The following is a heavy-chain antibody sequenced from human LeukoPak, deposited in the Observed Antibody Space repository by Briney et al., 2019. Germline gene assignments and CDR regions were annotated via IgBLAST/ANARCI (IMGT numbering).Heavy chain of an antibody. CDR3: ARDRGTTVTPLGFYYYYMDV. CDR1: GYTFTSYG. CDR2: IKPNSGGT. Sequence: ASVKVSCKASGYTFTSYGISWVRQAPGQGLEWMGRIKPNSGGTNYAQKFQGRVTMTRDTSISTAYMELSRLRSDDTAVYYCARDRGTTVTPLGFYYYYMDVWGKGTAVTVSS. V-gene: IGHV1-2*06. D-gene: IGHD4-11*01. J-gene: IGHJ6*03.